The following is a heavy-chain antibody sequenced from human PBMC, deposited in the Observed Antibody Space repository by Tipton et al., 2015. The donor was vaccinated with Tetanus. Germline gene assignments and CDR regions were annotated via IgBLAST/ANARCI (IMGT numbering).Heavy chain of an antibody. CDR3: ARDQARGARGWNYFDY. J-gene: IGHJ4*02. CDR1: GGSISSGGYY. CDR2: IYYSGST. V-gene: IGHV4-31*03. Sequence: LRLSCTVSGGSISSGGYYWSWIRQHPGKGLEWIGDIYYSGSTYYTPSLKSRVTISVDTSKNQFSLKLNSVTAGDTAVYYCARDQARGARGWNYFDYWGQGTLVTVSS. D-gene: IGHD1-26*01.